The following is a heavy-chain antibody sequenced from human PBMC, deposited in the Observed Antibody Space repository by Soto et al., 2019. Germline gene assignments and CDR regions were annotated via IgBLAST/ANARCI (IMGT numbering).Heavy chain of an antibody. Sequence: EVQLLESGVGLVQPGGSLRRSCAASGFTVTSYAMNWVRPAPRHGLEWVSTISGGGDNTYYADSVTGRFTISSDTSKNELYLQMNSPSAEDTAVYYCAKGRYTSGRPPLDYWGQGTMVTVSS. V-gene: IGHV3-23*01. CDR3: AKGRYTSGRPPLDY. CDR1: GFTVTSYA. D-gene: IGHD6-19*01. J-gene: IGHJ4*02. CDR2: ISGGGDNT.